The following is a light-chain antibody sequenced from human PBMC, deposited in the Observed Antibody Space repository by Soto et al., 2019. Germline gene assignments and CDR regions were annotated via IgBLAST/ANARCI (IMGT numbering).Light chain of an antibody. CDR1: QSISSY. CDR2: AAS. CDR3: QQSYSTPRT. V-gene: IGKV1-39*01. Sequence: DIQMTQSPSSLSASVGDRVTITCRASQSISSYLNWYQQKPGKAPKLLIYAASSLQSGVPSRFSGSGSGTDFTLTISSLQPEDFAIYYCQQSYSTPRTFGQGTKREIK. J-gene: IGKJ2*01.